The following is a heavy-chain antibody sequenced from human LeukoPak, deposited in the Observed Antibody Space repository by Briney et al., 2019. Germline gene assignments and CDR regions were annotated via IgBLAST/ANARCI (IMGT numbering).Heavy chain of an antibody. D-gene: IGHD3-10*01. CDR1: GGSISSSGYY. Sequence: SETLSLTCTVSGGSISSSGYYWGWIRQPPGKGLEWIGSIYYSGSTYYNPSLKSRVTISVDTSKNQFSLKLSSVTAADTAVYYCARPAMVRGDDGQLWDYWGQGTLVTVSS. V-gene: IGHV4-39*01. CDR3: ARPAMVRGDDGQLWDY. J-gene: IGHJ4*02. CDR2: IYYSGST.